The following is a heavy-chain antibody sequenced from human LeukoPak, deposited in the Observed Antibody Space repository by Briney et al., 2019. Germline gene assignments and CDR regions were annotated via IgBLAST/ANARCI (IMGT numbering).Heavy chain of an antibody. V-gene: IGHV3-23*01. D-gene: IGHD3-10*01. CDR2: ISGSGGST. Sequence: PGGSLRLSCVASGFTFSSYWMSWVRQAPGKGLEWVSAISGSGGSTYYADSVKGRFTISRDNSKNTLYLQMNSLRAEDTAVYYCAKNGGTKSYYYGSGSYLDYWGQGTLVTVSS. J-gene: IGHJ4*02. CDR1: GFTFSSYW. CDR3: AKNGGTKSYYYGSGSYLDY.